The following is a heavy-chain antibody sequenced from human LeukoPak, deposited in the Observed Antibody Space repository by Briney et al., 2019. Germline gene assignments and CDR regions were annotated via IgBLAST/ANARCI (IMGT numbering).Heavy chain of an antibody. D-gene: IGHD6-19*01. CDR2: INPDSGGT. Sequence: GASVKVSCKASGYTFTDYYMHWVRQAPGQGLEWMGRINPDSGGTNYIQRFQGRVAMTRDTSISTAYLELTWLRSDDTAVYYCASAAYTGAWYAYWGPGTLVTVSS. V-gene: IGHV1-2*06. J-gene: IGHJ4*02. CDR1: GYTFTDYY. CDR3: ASAAYTGAWYAY.